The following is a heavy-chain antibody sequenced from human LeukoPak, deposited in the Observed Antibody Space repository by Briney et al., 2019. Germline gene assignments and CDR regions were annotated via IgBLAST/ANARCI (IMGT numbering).Heavy chain of an antibody. CDR3: AKEGNCSSTSCYWGYYYYYYGMDV. V-gene: IGHV3-30*18. CDR2: ISYDGSNK. Sequence: PGGSLRLSCAASGFTFSSYGMHWVRQAPGKGLEWVAVISYDGSNKHYADSVKGRFTISRDNSKNTLYLQMNSLRAEDTAVYYCAKEGNCSSTSCYWGYYYYYYGMDVWGQGTTVTVSS. D-gene: IGHD2-2*01. CDR1: GFTFSSYG. J-gene: IGHJ6*02.